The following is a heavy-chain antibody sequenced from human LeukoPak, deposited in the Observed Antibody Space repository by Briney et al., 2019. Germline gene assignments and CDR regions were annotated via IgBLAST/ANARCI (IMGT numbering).Heavy chain of an antibody. CDR1: GGSFSGYY. Sequence: PSETLSLTCAVYGGSFSGYYWSWIRQPPGKGLEWIGEINHSGSTNYNPSLKSRVPISVDTSKNQFSLKLSSVTAADTAVYYCARWQGATEGSDYYYYGMDVWGQGTTVTVSS. D-gene: IGHD3-16*01. CDR2: INHSGST. V-gene: IGHV4-34*01. CDR3: ARWQGATEGSDYYYYGMDV. J-gene: IGHJ6*02.